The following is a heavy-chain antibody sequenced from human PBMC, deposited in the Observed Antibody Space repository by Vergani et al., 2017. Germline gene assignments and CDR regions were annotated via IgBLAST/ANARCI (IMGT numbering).Heavy chain of an antibody. CDR2: IYYSGST. CDR1: GGSISSSSYY. J-gene: IGHJ6*02. D-gene: IGHD6-19*01. Sequence: QLQLQESGPGLVKPSETLSLTCTVSGGSISSSSYYWGWIRQPPGKGLEWIGSIYYSGSTYYNPSLKSRVTISVDTSKNQFSLKLSSVTAADTAVYYCARIEEQWLVVTYYYGMDVWGQGTTVTVSS. CDR3: ARIEEQWLVVTYYYGMDV. V-gene: IGHV4-39*07.